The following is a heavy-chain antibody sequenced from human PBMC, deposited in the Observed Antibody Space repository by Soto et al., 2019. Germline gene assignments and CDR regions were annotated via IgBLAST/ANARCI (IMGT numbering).Heavy chain of an antibody. J-gene: IGHJ5*02. V-gene: IGHV4-39*01. CDR3: AGASSGWSLGWFDP. CDR2: IYYSGST. D-gene: IGHD6-19*01. Sequence: PSETLSLTCTVSGGSISSSSYYWGWVRQPPGKGLEWIGSIYYSGSTYYNPSLKSRVTISVDTSKNQFSLKLSSVTAADTAVYYCAGASSGWSLGWFDPWGQGTLVTVSS. CDR1: GGSISSSSYY.